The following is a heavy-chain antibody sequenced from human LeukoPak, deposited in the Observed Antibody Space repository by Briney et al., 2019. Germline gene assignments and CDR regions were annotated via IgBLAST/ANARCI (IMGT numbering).Heavy chain of an antibody. Sequence: PETLSLTCTVSGGSISSYYWSWIRQLPGKGLEWIGYIYYSGSTNYNPSLKSRVTISVDTSKNQFSLKLSSVTAADTAVYYCARSVDTAMANFDYWGQGTLVTVSS. CDR3: ARSVDTAMANFDY. J-gene: IGHJ4*02. CDR2: IYYSGST. D-gene: IGHD5-18*01. V-gene: IGHV4-59*01. CDR1: GGSISSYY.